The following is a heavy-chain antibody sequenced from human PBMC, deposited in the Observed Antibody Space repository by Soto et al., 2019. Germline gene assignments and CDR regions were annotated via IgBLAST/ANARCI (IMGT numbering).Heavy chain of an antibody. Sequence: SVKVSCTASGGTFGSDAITWGLQAPGQGLEWVGRIIPIFGTTNYAQNLQGRVTISADKSTLTSYMELHSLTSDDTALYYCARDRTDSGYYTNWLDPWGQGTQVTVSS. V-gene: IGHV1-69*06. J-gene: IGHJ5*02. D-gene: IGHD3-22*01. CDR3: ARDRTDSGYYTNWLDP. CDR1: GGTFGSDA. CDR2: IIPIFGTT.